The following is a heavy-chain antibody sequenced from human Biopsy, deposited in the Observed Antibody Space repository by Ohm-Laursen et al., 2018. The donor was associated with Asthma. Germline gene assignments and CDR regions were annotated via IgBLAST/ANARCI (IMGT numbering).Heavy chain of an antibody. CDR2: ISYDGSNK. D-gene: IGHD3-3*01. Sequence: SLRLSCAASGFTFSSYGMYWVRQAPGKGPEWVAVISYDGSNKYYADSVKGRFTISRDNSKNTLYLQMNSLRAEDTAVYYCAKDTEGRYDFWSGLSYNYYGMDVWGQGTTVTVSS. J-gene: IGHJ6*02. V-gene: IGHV3-30*18. CDR3: AKDTEGRYDFWSGLSYNYYGMDV. CDR1: GFTFSSYG.